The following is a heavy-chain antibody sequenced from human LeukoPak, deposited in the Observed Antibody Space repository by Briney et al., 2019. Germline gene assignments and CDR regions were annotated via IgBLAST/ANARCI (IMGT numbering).Heavy chain of an antibody. V-gene: IGHV4-4*02. D-gene: IGHD3-10*01. CDR2: ISYRGST. J-gene: IGHJ6*02. CDR3: VRDITMVRGLIGYYYGMDV. Sequence: TPSETLSLTCAVSGGSLSSSLWWSWVRQPPGKGLEWIGEISYRGSTNYNPSLKSRVTISIDESKDQFSLTLNSVTAADTAVYYCVRDITMVRGLIGYYYGMDVWGQGTTVTVSS. CDR1: GGSLSSSLW.